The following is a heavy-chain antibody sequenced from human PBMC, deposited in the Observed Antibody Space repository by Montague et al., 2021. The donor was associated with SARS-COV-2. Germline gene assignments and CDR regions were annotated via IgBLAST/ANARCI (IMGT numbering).Heavy chain of an antibody. J-gene: IGHJ6*02. CDR2: ISYDGSNK. D-gene: IGHD2/OR15-2a*01. Sequence: LRLSCAASGFTFSSYAMHWVRQAPGKGLEWVAVISYDGSNKYXADSVKGRFTISRDNSKNTLYLQMNSLRAEDTAVYYCARVLGGYYGMDVWGQGTTVTVSS. V-gene: IGHV3-30-3*01. CDR3: ARVLGGYYGMDV. CDR1: GFTFSSYA.